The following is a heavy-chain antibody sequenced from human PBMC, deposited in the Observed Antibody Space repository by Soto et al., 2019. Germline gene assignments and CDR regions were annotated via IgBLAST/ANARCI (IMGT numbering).Heavy chain of an antibody. CDR2: IESGGST. Sequence: PGGSLRLSCNACGFTVSSTYMSWVRQAPGMGLEWVAVIESGGSTHYADSVKGRFTISRDIPKNMIYLQLHTLRAEDTAVYYCAKDLGPLRLLNYYFYGLDVCGQGTTVTVSS. CDR3: AKDLGPLRLLNYYFYGLDV. J-gene: IGHJ6*02. V-gene: IGHV3-53*01. CDR1: GFTVSSTY. D-gene: IGHD2-15*01.